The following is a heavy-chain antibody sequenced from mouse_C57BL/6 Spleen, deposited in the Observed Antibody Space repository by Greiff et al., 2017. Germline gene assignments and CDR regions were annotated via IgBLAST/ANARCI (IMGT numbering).Heavy chain of an antibody. CDR3: ARESNLDY. CDR2: IDPSDSYT. D-gene: IGHD2-5*01. Sequence: VPLQQPGAELVKPGASVKLSCKASGYTFTSYWMQWVKQRPGQGLEWIGEIDPSDSYTNYNQTFKGKATLTVNTSSSTAYMQLSSLTSEDSAVYYCARESNLDYWGQGTTLTVSS. J-gene: IGHJ2*01. CDR1: GYTFTSYW. V-gene: IGHV1-50*01.